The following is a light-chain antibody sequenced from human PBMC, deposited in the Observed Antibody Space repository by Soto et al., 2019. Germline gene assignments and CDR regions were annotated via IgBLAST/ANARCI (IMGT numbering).Light chain of an antibody. Sequence: DIQMTQSPSSLSASVGDRVTVTCRASQRISNSLNWYQQKPGQAPKLLIYTASSLHSGVPSRFSGSGSGTEFTLTISSLQPEDFATYFCQQSYSAPLTVGGGTKVDIK. CDR3: QQSYSAPLT. CDR1: QRISNS. V-gene: IGKV1-39*01. J-gene: IGKJ4*01. CDR2: TAS.